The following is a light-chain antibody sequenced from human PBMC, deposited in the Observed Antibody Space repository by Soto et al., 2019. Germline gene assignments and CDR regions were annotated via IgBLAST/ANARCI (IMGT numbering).Light chain of an antibody. J-gene: IGLJ1*01. CDR3: ISYAGSDNFV. CDR2: EVS. Sequence: QSVLTQPPSASGSPGQSVTISCTGTSSDVGTYNYVSWYQQHPGKAPELMIYEVSKRPSGVPDRFSGSKSGNTASLTVSGLQAEDEADYYCISYAGSDNFVFGTGTKLTVL. CDR1: SSDVGTYNY. V-gene: IGLV2-8*01.